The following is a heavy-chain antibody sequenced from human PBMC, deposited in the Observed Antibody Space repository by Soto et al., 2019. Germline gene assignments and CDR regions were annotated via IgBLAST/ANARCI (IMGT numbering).Heavy chain of an antibody. CDR3: ARVEYSSSSEHY. CDR2: ISAYNGNT. Sequence: ASVKVSCKASGYTFTSYGISWVRQAPGQGLEWMGWISAYNGNTNYAQKPQGRVTMTTDTSTSTAYMELRSLISDDTAVYYCARVEYSSSSEHYWGQGTLVTVSS. CDR1: GYTFTSYG. D-gene: IGHD6-6*01. J-gene: IGHJ4*02. V-gene: IGHV1-18*04.